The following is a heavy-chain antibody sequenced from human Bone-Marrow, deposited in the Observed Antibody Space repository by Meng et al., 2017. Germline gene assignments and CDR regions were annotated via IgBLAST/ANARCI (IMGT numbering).Heavy chain of an antibody. V-gene: IGHV4-34*01. Sequence: QWGAGTLKPSETLSLTWFVSGGAFSDSYWSWIRQPPGKGLEWIGEINHSGSTNYNPSLESRATISVDTSQNNLSLKLSSVTAADSAVYYCARGPTTMAHDFDYWGQGTLVTVSS. CDR3: ARGPTTMAHDFDY. D-gene: IGHD4-11*01. CDR2: INHSGST. CDR1: GGAFSDSY. J-gene: IGHJ4*02.